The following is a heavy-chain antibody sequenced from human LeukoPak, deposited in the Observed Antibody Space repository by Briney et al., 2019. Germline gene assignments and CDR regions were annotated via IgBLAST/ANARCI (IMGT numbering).Heavy chain of an antibody. CDR2: IIPILGIA. CDR3: ARSRVYDILTGYYC. CDR1: GGTFSSYA. J-gene: IGHJ4*02. Sequence: ASVKVSRKASGGTFSSYAISWVRQAPGQGLEWMGRIIPILGIANYAQKFQGRVTITTDESTSTAYMELSSLRSEDTAVYYCARSRVYDILTGYYCWGQGTLVTVSS. V-gene: IGHV1-69*04. D-gene: IGHD3-9*01.